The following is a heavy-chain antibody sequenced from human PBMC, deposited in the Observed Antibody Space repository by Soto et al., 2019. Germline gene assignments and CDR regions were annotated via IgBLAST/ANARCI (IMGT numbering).Heavy chain of an antibody. CDR2: IIPIFGTA. D-gene: IGHD3-22*01. J-gene: IGHJ3*02. V-gene: IGHV1-69*13. Sequence: ASVKVSCKASGGTFSSYAISWVRQAPGQGLEWMGGIIPIFGTANYAQKFQGRVTITADESTSTAYMELSSLRSEDTAVYYCARYYYDSSGYGRAFDIWGQGTMVTVSS. CDR1: GGTFSSYA. CDR3: ARYYYDSSGYGRAFDI.